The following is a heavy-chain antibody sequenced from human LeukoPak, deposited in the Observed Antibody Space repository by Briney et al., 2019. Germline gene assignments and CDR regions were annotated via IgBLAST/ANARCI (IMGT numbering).Heavy chain of an antibody. Sequence: PSETLSLTCTVSGGSISSYYWSWIRKPPGKGLEWIGYIYYSGSTNYNPSLKSRVTMSVDTSKNQFSLKLSSVTAADTAVYYCARLGMVRGVPSWFDPWGQGTLVTVSS. V-gene: IGHV4-59*01. D-gene: IGHD3-10*01. CDR1: GGSISSYY. CDR2: IYYSGST. CDR3: ARLGMVRGVPSWFDP. J-gene: IGHJ5*02.